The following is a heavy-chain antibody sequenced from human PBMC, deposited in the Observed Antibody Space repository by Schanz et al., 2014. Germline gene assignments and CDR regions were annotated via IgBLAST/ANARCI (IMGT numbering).Heavy chain of an antibody. CDR2: ISNDGSNK. CDR1: GFSFSDYG. J-gene: IGHJ4*02. CDR3: VRDTDYHFDY. V-gene: IGHV3-30*03. Sequence: QVQLVESGGGVVQPGRSLRLSCAGSGFSFSDYGMHWVRQAPGRGLEWVAVISNDGSNKYYADSVKGRFTISRDNSKNTLHLQMNSLRAEDTAVYYCVRDTDYHFDYWGQGTLVTVSS. D-gene: IGHD4-17*01.